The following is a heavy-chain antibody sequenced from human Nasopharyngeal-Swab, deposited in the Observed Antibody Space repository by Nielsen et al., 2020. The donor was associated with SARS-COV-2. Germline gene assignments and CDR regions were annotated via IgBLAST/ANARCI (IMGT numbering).Heavy chain of an antibody. V-gene: IGHV3-33*01. CDR1: GSTFSSYG. J-gene: IGHJ6*02. CDR2: IWYDGSNK. CDR3: ARGITMVQGVIITNYYYGMDV. Sequence: GESLKISCAASGSTFSSYGMHWVRQAPGKGLEWVAVIWYDGSNKYYADSVKGRFTISRDNSKNTLYLQMNSLRAEDTAVYYCARGITMVQGVIITNYYYGMDVWGQGTTVTVSS. D-gene: IGHD3-10*01.